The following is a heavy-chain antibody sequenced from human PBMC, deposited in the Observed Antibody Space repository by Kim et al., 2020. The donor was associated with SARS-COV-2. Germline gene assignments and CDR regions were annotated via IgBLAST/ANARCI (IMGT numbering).Heavy chain of an antibody. Sequence: GGSLRLSCAASGFTFSSYSMNWVRQAPGKGLEWVSYISSSSSTIYYADSVKGRFTISRDNAKNSLYLQMNSLRAEDTAVYYCARGPHGYCSGGSCYSPDYWGQGTLVTVSS. D-gene: IGHD2-15*01. CDR2: ISSSSSTI. J-gene: IGHJ4*02. CDR1: GFTFSSYS. V-gene: IGHV3-48*04. CDR3: ARGPHGYCSGGSCYSPDY.